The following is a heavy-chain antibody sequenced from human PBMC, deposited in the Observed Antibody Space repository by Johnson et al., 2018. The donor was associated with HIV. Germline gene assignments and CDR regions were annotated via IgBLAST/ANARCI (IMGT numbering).Heavy chain of an antibody. J-gene: IGHJ3*02. D-gene: IGHD1-26*01. CDR2: ISGGGSAI. CDR1: GFTFNTYA. Sequence: VQLVESGGGLVQPGGSLRLSCAASGFTFNTYAMSWVRQAPGKGLEWVSSISGGGSAIYYADSVKGRFTISRDNAKNSLYLQMNSLRAEDTAVYYCARDRVGATAFDIWGQGTLVTVSS. CDR3: ARDRVGATAFDI. V-gene: IGHV3-48*04.